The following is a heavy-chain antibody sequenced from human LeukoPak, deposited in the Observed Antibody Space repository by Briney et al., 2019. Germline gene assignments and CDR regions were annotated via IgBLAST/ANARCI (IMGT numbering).Heavy chain of an antibody. Sequence: PGGSLRLSCAASVYTFSIFGKSCVRDARGRGLECGSVIRAGGGGTYYTESVRGRVTISRNNSKNMLYLQMNSQRAEDTAVYYCAKRGEVVSKYFDSWGQGTLVTVSS. D-gene: IGHD3-10*01. CDR3: AKRGEVVSKYFDS. V-gene: IGHV3-23*01. CDR1: VYTFSIFG. CDR2: IRAGGGGT. J-gene: IGHJ4*02.